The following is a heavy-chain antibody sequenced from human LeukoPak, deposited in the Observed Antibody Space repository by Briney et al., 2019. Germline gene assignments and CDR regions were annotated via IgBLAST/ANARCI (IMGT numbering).Heavy chain of an antibody. D-gene: IGHD5-24*01. CDR2: ISYDGSNK. CDR3: ARDFVVWVVATIPYYFDY. J-gene: IGHJ4*02. Sequence: GGSLRLSCAASGFTFSSYAMHWVRQAPGKGLEWVAVISYDGSNKYYADSVKGRFTISRDNSKNTLYLQMNSLRAEDTAVYYCARDFVVWVVATIPYYFDYWGQGTLVTVSS. V-gene: IGHV3-30-3*01. CDR1: GFTFSSYA.